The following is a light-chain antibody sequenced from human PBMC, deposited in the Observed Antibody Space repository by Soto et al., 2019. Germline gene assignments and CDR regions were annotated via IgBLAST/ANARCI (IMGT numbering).Light chain of an antibody. J-gene: IGLJ1*01. V-gene: IGLV2-14*03. CDR2: DVS. CDR3: SAYSSSTTYV. Sequence: QSALTQPASVSGSPGQSITISCTGTSSDVGAYSYVSWYQQHPGKAPKLIIYDVSDRPSGISNRFSGSKSDNTASLTISGLQAEDVADYYCSAYSSSTTYVFGTGTKVT. CDR1: SSDVGAYSY.